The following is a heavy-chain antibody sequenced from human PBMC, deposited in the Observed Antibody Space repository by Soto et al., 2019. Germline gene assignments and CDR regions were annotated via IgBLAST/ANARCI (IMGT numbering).Heavy chain of an antibody. D-gene: IGHD6-19*01. CDR3: ARSRRGAYSSGWYSPSGYYNYGRDV. J-gene: IGHJ6*02. Sequence: ASETLSLTCTVSGGSISSGGYYWSWIRQHPGKGLECIGYIYYSGSTYYNPSLKSRVTISVDTSKNQFSLELSSVTAADTAVYYCARSRRGAYSSGWYSPSGYYNYGRDVWGQGTKVT. CDR1: GGSISSGGYY. CDR2: IYYSGST. V-gene: IGHV4-31*02.